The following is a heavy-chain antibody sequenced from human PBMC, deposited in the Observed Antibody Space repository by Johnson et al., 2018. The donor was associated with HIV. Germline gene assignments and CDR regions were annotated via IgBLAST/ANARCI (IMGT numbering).Heavy chain of an antibody. CDR1: GFTFDDYG. CDR2: IRFDGSLE. CDR3: AKTLGWFSGFDI. J-gene: IGHJ3*02. V-gene: IGHV3-30*02. Sequence: QVQLVESGGGVVRPGRSLRLSCAASGFTFDDYGLSWVRQAPGKGLEWVAFIRFDGSLEYQRDSVKGRFSISRDNSKKTMYLQMNSLRPEDTAVYYCAKTLGWFSGFDIWGPGTMVTVSS. D-gene: IGHD2-15*01.